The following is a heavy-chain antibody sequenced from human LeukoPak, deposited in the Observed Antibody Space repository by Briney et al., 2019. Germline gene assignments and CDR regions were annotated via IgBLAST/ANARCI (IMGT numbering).Heavy chain of an antibody. CDR2: IRYDGSNK. J-gene: IGHJ6*03. V-gene: IGHV3-30*02. D-gene: IGHD5-24*01. Sequence: GGSLRLSCAASGFTFSSYGMHWVRQAPGKGLEWVAFIRYDGSNKYYADSVKGRFTISRDNSKNTLYLQMNSLRAEDTAVYYCAKDRSRWLQLGHYMDVWGKGTTVTISS. CDR3: AKDRSRWLQLGHYMDV. CDR1: GFTFSSYG.